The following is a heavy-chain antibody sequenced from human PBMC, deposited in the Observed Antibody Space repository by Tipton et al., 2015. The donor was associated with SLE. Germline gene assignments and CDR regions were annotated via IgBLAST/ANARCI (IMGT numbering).Heavy chain of an antibody. D-gene: IGHD6-19*01. J-gene: IGHJ4*02. CDR3: ARGPFQRWPPGAY. CDR2: IKQDGSDK. Sequence: SLRLSCEASGFTFSNHWMNWVRQAPGKGPEWVANIKQDGSDKFYADSLKGRLTISRDNAKNSLHLEMNSLRTEDTGVYYCARGPFQRWPPGAYWGQGTLVTVSS. V-gene: IGHV3-7*01. CDR1: GFTFSNHW.